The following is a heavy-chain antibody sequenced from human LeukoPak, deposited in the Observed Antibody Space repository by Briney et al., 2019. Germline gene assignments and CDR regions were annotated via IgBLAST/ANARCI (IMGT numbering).Heavy chain of an antibody. D-gene: IGHD3-3*01. CDR2: INPNSGGT. CDR1: GYTFTGYY. CDR3: ARVLRFLEWFPLSY. V-gene: IGHV1-2*02. J-gene: IGHJ4*02. Sequence: GASVTVSCKASGYTFTGYYMHWVRQAPGQGLEWMGWINPNSGGTNYAQKFQGRVTMTRDTSISTAYMELSRLRSDDTAVYYCARVLRFLEWFPLSYWGQGTLVTVSS.